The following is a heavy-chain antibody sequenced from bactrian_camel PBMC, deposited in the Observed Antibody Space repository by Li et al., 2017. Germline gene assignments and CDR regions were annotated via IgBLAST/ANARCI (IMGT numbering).Heavy chain of an antibody. CDR1: GFNFTKYA. J-gene: IGHJ7*01. D-gene: IGHD5*01. V-gene: IGHV3S35*01. CDR2: INSSGGVT. Sequence: DVQLVESGGGLVQPGGSLRLSCADSGFNFTKYAMTWVRQAPGKGLAWVADINSSGGVTYYADSVKGRFTISRDNVENTMYLQLNSLKTEDTAKYYCTKYVCSGRGTCYGMEYWGKGTQVTVS.